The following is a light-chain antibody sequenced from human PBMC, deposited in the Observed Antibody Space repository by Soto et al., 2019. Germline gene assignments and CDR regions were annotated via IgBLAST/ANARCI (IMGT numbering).Light chain of an antibody. V-gene: IGKV1-39*01. CDR1: QSISFY. J-gene: IGKJ1*01. CDR2: AST. Sequence: DIQMTQSPSSLSASIGDRVTITCRASQSISFYLNWYQQKPGKAPRLLIYASTSLQSGVQSRFSGGGSCADFTLTVSSLQPEDFATYYCQQSYITPHTFGQGTKVEI. CDR3: QQSYITPHT.